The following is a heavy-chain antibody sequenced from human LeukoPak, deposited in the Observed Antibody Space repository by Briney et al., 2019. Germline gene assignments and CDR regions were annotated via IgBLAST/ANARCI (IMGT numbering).Heavy chain of an antibody. J-gene: IGHJ4*02. CDR3: ARGTYYYDSSGYYYGDY. CDR1: GFTFSSYG. V-gene: IGHV3-33*01. D-gene: IGHD3-22*01. Sequence: GRSLRLSCAASGFTFSSYGMHWVRQAPGKGLEWVAVIWYDGSNKYYAGSVKGRFTISRDNSKNTLYLQMNSLRAEDTAVYYCARGTYYYDSSGYYYGDYWGQGTLVTVSS. CDR2: IWYDGSNK.